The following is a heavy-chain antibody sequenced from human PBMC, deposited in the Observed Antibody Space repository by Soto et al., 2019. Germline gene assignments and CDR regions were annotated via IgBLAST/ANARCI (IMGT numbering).Heavy chain of an antibody. D-gene: IGHD2-15*01. CDR2: INAGNGNT. Sequence: QVQLVQSGAEVKKPGASVKVSCKASGYTFTSYAMHWVRQAPGQRLEWMGWINAGNGNTKYSPKFQGRVTITRDTSAGAAYMQLSSLRSEDTDVYYCARGPGGPDGPGDYWGQGTLVTVSS. V-gene: IGHV1-3*01. CDR1: GYTFTSYA. CDR3: ARGPGGPDGPGDY. J-gene: IGHJ4*02.